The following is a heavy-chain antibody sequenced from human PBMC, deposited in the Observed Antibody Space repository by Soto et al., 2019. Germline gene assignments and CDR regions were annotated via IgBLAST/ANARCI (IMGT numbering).Heavy chain of an antibody. CDR1: GGSISSGGYY. CDR3: ATSSGYSNGYFDY. J-gene: IGHJ4*02. V-gene: IGHV4-31*03. CDR2: IYYSGTTYYT. Sequence: LSLTCTVSGGSISSGGYYWSWIRQHPGKGLEWIGYIYYSGTTYYTYYNPSLKSRVTISVDTSKNQFSLKLSFVTAADTAVYYCATSSGYSNGYFDYWGQGTRISGSA. D-gene: IGHD5-18*01.